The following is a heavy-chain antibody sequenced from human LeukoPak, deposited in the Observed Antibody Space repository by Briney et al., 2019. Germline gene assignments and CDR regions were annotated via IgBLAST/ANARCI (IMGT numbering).Heavy chain of an antibody. CDR2: IYTSGST. D-gene: IGHD3-16*02. Sequence: PSETLFLTCTVSGGSVSSGTYYWNWIRQPAGKGLEWIGRIYTSGSTNYNPSLKSRVTISVDTSKNHFSLKLTSVTAADTAVYYCARDLYDYVWGSYRYTFFEWGQGTLVTVSS. V-gene: IGHV4-61*02. J-gene: IGHJ1*01. CDR3: ARDLYDYVWGSYRYTFFE. CDR1: GGSVSSGTYY.